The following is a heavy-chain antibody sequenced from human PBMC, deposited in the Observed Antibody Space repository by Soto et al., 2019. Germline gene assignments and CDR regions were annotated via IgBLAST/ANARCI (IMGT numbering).Heavy chain of an antibody. J-gene: IGHJ5*01. CDR1: GFSFSTYA. Sequence: GGSLRLSCAASGFSFSTYAMSWVRQAPGKGLEWVSTISSRGGSTYYADSVKGRFTVSRDNSENTLYLQMNSLRVEDTAVYYCAKPLMTSVNTCDFDSWGQGTLVTVSS. V-gene: IGHV3-23*01. D-gene: IGHD4-17*01. CDR3: AKPLMTSVNTCDFDS. CDR2: ISSRGGST.